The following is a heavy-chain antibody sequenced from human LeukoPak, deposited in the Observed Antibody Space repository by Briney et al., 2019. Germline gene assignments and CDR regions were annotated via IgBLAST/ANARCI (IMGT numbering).Heavy chain of an antibody. CDR1: GGSFSGYY. D-gene: IGHD3-3*01. Sequence: SETLSLTCAVYGGSFSGYYWSWIRQPPGKGLEWIAEINHSGSTNYNPSLKSRVTISVDTSKNQFSLKLSSVTAADTAVYYCARVLTIFGVVIQYYFDYWGQGTLVTVSS. CDR2: INHSGST. V-gene: IGHV4-34*01. J-gene: IGHJ4*02. CDR3: ARVLTIFGVVIQYYFDY.